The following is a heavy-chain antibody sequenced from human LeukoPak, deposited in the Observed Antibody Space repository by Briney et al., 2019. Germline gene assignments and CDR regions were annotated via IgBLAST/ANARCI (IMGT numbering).Heavy chain of an antibody. V-gene: IGHV4-59*01. Sequence: SSETLSLTRTVSGGSISSYYWSWIRQPPGKGLEWIGYIYYSGSTNYNPSLKSRVTISVDTSKNQFPRKLSSVTAADTAVYYCARRGAGHYYYYGMDVWGQGTTVTVSS. D-gene: IGHD3-10*01. CDR3: ARRGAGHYYYYGMDV. J-gene: IGHJ6*02. CDR2: IYYSGST. CDR1: GGSISSYY.